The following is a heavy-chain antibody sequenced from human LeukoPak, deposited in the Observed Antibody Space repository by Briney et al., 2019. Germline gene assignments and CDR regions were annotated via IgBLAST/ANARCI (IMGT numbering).Heavy chain of an antibody. CDR2: IYNSGNT. Sequence: SETLSLTCTVSGGSGTSYFWSWVRQSPGKGLEWIGYIYNSGNTNYNPSLKSRVTISRDMSRNQFSLKLRSVTAADTAVYYCARVSGSGWYYFDHWGQGTLVTVSS. CDR1: GGSGTSYF. V-gene: IGHV4-59*02. J-gene: IGHJ4*02. D-gene: IGHD6-19*01. CDR3: ARVSGSGWYYFDH.